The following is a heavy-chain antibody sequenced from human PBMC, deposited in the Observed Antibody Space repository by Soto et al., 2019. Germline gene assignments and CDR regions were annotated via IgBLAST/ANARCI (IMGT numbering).Heavy chain of an antibody. D-gene: IGHD2-2*01. V-gene: IGHV4-61*05. Sequence: SETLSLTCTVSGGSISSSSYYWGWIRQPPGKGLEWIGCIYYSGSTNYNPSLKSRVTISVDTSKNQFSLKLSSVTAADTAVYYCARVQLPAWMPYWGQGTLVTVSS. CDR2: IYYSGST. CDR3: ARVQLPAWMPY. CDR1: GGSISSSSYY. J-gene: IGHJ4*02.